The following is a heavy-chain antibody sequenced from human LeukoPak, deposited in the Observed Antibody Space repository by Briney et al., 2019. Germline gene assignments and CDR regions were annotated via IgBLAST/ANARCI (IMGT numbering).Heavy chain of an antibody. CDR1: GFTFSSYA. D-gene: IGHD6-19*01. CDR3: AKDLEQSYSGWSTSYDA. J-gene: IGHJ5*02. V-gene: IGHV3-23*01. Sequence: PGGSLRLSCAASGFTFSSYAMSWVRQVPGKRLEWVSAISSGAGTKCYADSVKGRFTISRVNSKSTIYLQMNSLRAEDTAIYYCAKDLEQSYSGWSTSYDAWGQGTLVTVSS. CDR2: ISSGAGTK.